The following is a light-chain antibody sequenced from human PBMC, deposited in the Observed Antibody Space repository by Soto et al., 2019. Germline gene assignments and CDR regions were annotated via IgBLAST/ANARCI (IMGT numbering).Light chain of an antibody. J-gene: IGKJ5*01. Sequence: DIVLTQSPVTRSTSPGERTTLSCRASQSLTGNSLAWYQQKPGQAPRLLIYDVSSRATGIPDRFTGGGSGTDFTLTISRLEPEDFAVYYCQQYGTSPVTFAQGTRLEIK. CDR1: QSLTGNS. CDR2: DVS. V-gene: IGKV3-20*01. CDR3: QQYGTSPVT.